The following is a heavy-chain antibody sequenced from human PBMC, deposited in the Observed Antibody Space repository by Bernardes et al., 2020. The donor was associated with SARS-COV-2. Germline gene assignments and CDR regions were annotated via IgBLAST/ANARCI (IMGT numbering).Heavy chain of an antibody. J-gene: IGHJ6*03. CDR3: ARAPSGYQLGGGHYYFYYMDV. CDR1: GFIISNYW. Sequence: GGSLRLSCAASGFIISNYWMSWLRQGPGKGLEWVANVKNDGTKKYYGDSLGGRFTISRDNAKNSLYLQLNSLRPEDTAVYYCARAPSGYQLGGGHYYFYYMDVWGKGTTVTVSS. D-gene: IGHD3-10*01. V-gene: IGHV3-7*04. CDR2: VKNDGTKK.